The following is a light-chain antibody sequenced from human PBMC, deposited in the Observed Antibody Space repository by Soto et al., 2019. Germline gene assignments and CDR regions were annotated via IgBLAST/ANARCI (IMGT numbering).Light chain of an antibody. CDR3: SSYSDSDTKV. CDR2: EVN. V-gene: IGLV2-14*03. CDR1: SSDVGGYNY. J-gene: IGLJ1*01. Sequence: QSVLTQPASVSGSPGQSITISCTGTSSDVGGYNYVSWYQQYPGKAPKLIIYEVNNWPSGVSGRFSGSKSDTTAYLTISGLQAEDEADYYCSSYSDSDTKVFGTGTKVTVL.